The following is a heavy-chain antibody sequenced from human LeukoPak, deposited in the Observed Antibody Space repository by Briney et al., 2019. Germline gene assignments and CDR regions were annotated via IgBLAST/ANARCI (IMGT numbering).Heavy chain of an antibody. Sequence: GGSLRLSCAASGFTFSSYWMSWVRQAPGKGLEWVANIKQDGSEKYYVDSVKGRFTISRDNAKNSLYLQMNSLRAEDTAVYYCARAVRSPPDAFDIWGQGTMVTVSS. CDR2: IKQDGSEK. D-gene: IGHD3-10*01. V-gene: IGHV3-7*01. J-gene: IGHJ3*02. CDR1: GFTFSSYW. CDR3: ARAVRSPPDAFDI.